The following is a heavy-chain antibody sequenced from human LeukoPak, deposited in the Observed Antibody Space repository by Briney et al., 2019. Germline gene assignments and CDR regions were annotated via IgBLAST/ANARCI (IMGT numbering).Heavy chain of an antibody. V-gene: IGHV1-69*05. J-gene: IGHJ6*03. Sequence: SVKVSCKASGGTFSSYAISWVRQAPGQGLEWMGGIIPIFGTANYAQKFQGRVTITTDEFTSTAYMELSSLRSEDTAVYYCARGAPPNYNDSSGYYYAYYYYYMDVWGKGTTVTVSS. D-gene: IGHD3-22*01. CDR1: GGTFSSYA. CDR2: IIPIFGTA. CDR3: ARGAPPNYNDSSGYYYAYYYYYMDV.